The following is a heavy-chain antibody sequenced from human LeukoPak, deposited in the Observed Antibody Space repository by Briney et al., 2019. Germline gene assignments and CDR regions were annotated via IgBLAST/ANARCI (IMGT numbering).Heavy chain of an antibody. Sequence: GSSVKVSCKASGCRFSSYAIIWVRQAPGQGLEWMGGIIPIFGTANYPQKSQGRVTITADKSTSTAYMELSRLRSDDTAVYYCASGELLGYFQHWGQGTLVTVSS. D-gene: IGHD1-26*01. V-gene: IGHV1-69*06. CDR2: IIPIFGTA. CDR3: ASGELLGYFQH. J-gene: IGHJ1*01. CDR1: GCRFSSYA.